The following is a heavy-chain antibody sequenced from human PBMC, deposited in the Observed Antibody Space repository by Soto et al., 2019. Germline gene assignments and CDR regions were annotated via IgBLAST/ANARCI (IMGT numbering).Heavy chain of an antibody. D-gene: IGHD1-1*01. J-gene: IGHJ5*02. CDR1: GGSISSYY. Sequence: QVQLQESGPGLVKPSETLSLTCTVSGGSISSYYWSWIRQPAGKGLEWIGRIYTSGSTNYNPSLKSRVTMSVDTSKNQFSLKLSSVTAADTAVYYCARDPSVGELERRWFDPWGQGTLVTVSS. CDR2: IYTSGST. CDR3: ARDPSVGELERRWFDP. V-gene: IGHV4-4*07.